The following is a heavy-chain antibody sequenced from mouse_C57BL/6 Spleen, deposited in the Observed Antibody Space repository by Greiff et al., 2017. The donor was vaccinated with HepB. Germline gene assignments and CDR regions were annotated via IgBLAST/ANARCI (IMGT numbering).Heavy chain of an antibody. D-gene: IGHD1-1*01. J-gene: IGHJ2*01. CDR3: ARRGLYYYGSSPDY. CDR1: GYTFTDYY. CDR2: INPNNGGT. Sequence: VQLQQSGPELVKPGASVKISCKASGYTFTDYYMNWVKQSHGKSLEWIGDINPNNGGTSYNQKFKGKATLTVDKSSSTAYMELRSLTSEDSAVYYCARRGLYYYGSSPDYWGQGTTLTVSS. V-gene: IGHV1-26*01.